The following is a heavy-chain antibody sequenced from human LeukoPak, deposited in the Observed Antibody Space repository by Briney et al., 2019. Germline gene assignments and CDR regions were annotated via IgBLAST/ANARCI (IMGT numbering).Heavy chain of an antibody. CDR2: ISGSGGST. J-gene: IGHJ4*02. Sequence: QPGGSLRLSCAASGFTFSSYAMSWVRQAPGKGLEWVSAISGSGGSTYYADSVKGRFTISRDNSKNTLYLQMNSLRAEDTAVYYCAKSPSGRLYGSGSYYSGYWGQGTLVTVSS. V-gene: IGHV3-23*01. D-gene: IGHD3-10*01. CDR3: AKSPSGRLYGSGSYYSGY. CDR1: GFTFSSYA.